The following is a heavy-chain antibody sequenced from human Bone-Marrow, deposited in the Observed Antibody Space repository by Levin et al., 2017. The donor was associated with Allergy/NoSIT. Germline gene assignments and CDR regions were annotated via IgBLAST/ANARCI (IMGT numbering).Heavy chain of an antibody. Sequence: KISCRASGGTFSSYTFSWVRQAPGQGLEWLGRVIPMLDITDYARRFQDRVTITADMSTDTGFMELSSLRSEDTAVYYCATTLCYDVVHWGLGTLVTVSS. CDR3: ATTLCYDVVH. D-gene: IGHD3-3*01. CDR2: VIPMLDIT. J-gene: IGHJ4*02. V-gene: IGHV1-69*02. CDR1: GGTFSSYT.